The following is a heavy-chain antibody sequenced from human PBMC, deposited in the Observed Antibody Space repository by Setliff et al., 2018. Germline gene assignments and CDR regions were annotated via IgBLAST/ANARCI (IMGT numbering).Heavy chain of an antibody. V-gene: IGHV4-59*08. D-gene: IGHD3-10*01. Sequence: SETLSLTCAVYGGSFSGYSWSWIRQPPGKGLEWIGYFYHSGSMNYSPSLKGRVTMSVDTSNNQLSLKLTSVSAADTAVYYCARAYYYAPGNSHNYYMDVWGKGTAVTVSS. CDR1: GGSFSGYS. J-gene: IGHJ6*03. CDR2: FYHSGSM. CDR3: ARAYYYAPGNSHNYYMDV.